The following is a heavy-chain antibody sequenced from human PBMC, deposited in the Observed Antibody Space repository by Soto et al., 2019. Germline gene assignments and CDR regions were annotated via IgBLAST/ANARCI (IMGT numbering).Heavy chain of an antibody. Sequence: EVQLVETGGGLIQPGGSLRLSCAASGFTVSSNYMSWVRQAPGKGLEWVSIIYSGGATYYADSVKGRLTISKDNSKNTLYLQMNSLRAEDTAVYYCARGRWLRLFDYWGQGTLVTVSS. CDR2: IYSGGAT. V-gene: IGHV3-53*02. D-gene: IGHD5-12*01. CDR1: GFTVSSNY. J-gene: IGHJ4*02. CDR3: ARGRWLRLFDY.